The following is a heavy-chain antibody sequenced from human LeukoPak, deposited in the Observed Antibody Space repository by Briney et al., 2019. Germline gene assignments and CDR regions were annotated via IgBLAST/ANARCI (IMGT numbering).Heavy chain of an antibody. CDR2: ISASGGTT. J-gene: IGHJ3*02. D-gene: IGHD3-22*01. CDR3: AKCPRDSSGYYLGAFDM. CDR1: GFTFSNYA. Sequence: GGSLRLSCAASGFTFSNYAMTWVRQAPGKGLDWVSGISASGGTTYYADSVKGRFTISRDNSKNTLYLQMNSLRAEDTAVYYCAKCPRDSSGYYLGAFDMWGQGTMVTVSS. V-gene: IGHV3-23*01.